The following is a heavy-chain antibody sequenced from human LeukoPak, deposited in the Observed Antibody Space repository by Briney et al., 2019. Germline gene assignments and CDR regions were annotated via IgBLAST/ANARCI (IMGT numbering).Heavy chain of an antibody. J-gene: IGHJ3*02. D-gene: IGHD2-15*01. CDR1: GYTFTSYG. CDR3: ARSGYCYGGTCHSGAFDI. Sequence: ASVEVSCKASGYTFTSYGISWVRQAPGQGLEWMGWISAYNGNTNFAQKLQGRITMTTDTSTSTAYMELRSLRSDDTAVYYCARSGYCYGGTCHSGAFDIWGQGTVVTVSS. V-gene: IGHV1-18*01. CDR2: ISAYNGNT.